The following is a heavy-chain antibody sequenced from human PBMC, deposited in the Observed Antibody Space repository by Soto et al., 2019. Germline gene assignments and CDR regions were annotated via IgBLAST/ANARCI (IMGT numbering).Heavy chain of an antibody. CDR2: IYPGDSDT. Sequence: GESLKISCDGSGYSFTTYWIGLVLQMPGKGLEWMGIIYPGDSDTRYSPSFQGQVTISADKSTSTAYLQWSSLKASDTAMYYCARRDDSPTAEYFQHWGQGTLVTVSS. V-gene: IGHV5-51*01. D-gene: IGHD2-21*01. J-gene: IGHJ1*01. CDR3: ARRDDSPTAEYFQH. CDR1: GYSFTTYW.